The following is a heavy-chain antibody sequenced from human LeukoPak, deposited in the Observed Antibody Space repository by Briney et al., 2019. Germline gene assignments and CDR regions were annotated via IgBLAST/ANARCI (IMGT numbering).Heavy chain of an antibody. V-gene: IGHV3-21*01. CDR1: GFTFSSYS. D-gene: IGHD6-19*01. J-gene: IGHJ3*02. CDR3: ARAEWLDAFDI. CDR2: ISSSSSYI. Sequence: GGSLRLSCAASGFTFSSYSMNWVRQAPGKGLEWVSSISSSSSYIYYADSVKGRFTISRDNAKNSLYLQMNSLRAEDTAVYYCARAEWLDAFDIWGQGTMVTVSS.